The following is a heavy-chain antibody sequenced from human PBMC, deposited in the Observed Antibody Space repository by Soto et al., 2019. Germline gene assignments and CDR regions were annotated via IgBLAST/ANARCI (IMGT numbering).Heavy chain of an antibody. CDR1: GCTYSSYA. CDR2: IIPIFGTA. J-gene: IGHJ3*02. CDR3: ARETGQVLSPTRAFDI. V-gene: IGHV1-69*13. Sequence: SVKVSCKASGCTYSSYAISWVRQAPGQGLEWMGGIIPIFGTANYAQKFQGRVTITADESTSTAYMELSSLRSEDTAVYYCARETGQVLSPTRAFDIWGQGTRVTVSS. D-gene: IGHD1-1*01.